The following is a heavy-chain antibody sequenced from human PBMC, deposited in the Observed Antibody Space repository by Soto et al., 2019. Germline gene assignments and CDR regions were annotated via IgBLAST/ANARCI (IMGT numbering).Heavy chain of an antibody. V-gene: IGHV4-59*02. CDR2: IYNTGTT. CDR3: ARSPPLNGEYDFWYFDL. Sequence: QLQLQESGPGLVKSSETLSLTCTVSGGAVSGFYWSWLRQPPGKELQWMGYIYNTGTTNNNPSIVGRVTISLDTTETQFSRKVTSVTAADTGVYFCARSPPLNGEYDFWYFDLWGRGTLVTVSS. D-gene: IGHD2-8*01. J-gene: IGHJ2*01. CDR1: GGAVSGFY.